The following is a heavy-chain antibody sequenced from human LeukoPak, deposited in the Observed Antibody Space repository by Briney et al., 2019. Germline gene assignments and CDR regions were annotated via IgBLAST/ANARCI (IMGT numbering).Heavy chain of an antibody. J-gene: IGHJ4*02. CDR3: ARDPQTYDSSGYYYDAYFDY. D-gene: IGHD3-22*01. CDR1: GYTFTGYG. CDR2: ISAYNGNT. Sequence: ASVKVSCKASGYTFTGYGISWVRQAPGQGLEWMGWISAYNGNTNYAQKLQGRVTMTTDTSTSTAYMELRSLRSDDTAVYYCARDPQTYDSSGYYYDAYFDYWGQGTLVTVSS. V-gene: IGHV1-18*01.